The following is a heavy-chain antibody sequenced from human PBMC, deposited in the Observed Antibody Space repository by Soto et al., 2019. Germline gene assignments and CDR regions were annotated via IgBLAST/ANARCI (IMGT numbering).Heavy chain of an antibody. Sequence: VQLQESGPGLVKPSGTLSLTCTVSGGSISTTNWWSWVRQSPGKGLEWIGEILHIGSTNYNPSLKRRVTITIDKSKNQFSLRLSSVTAADTAVYYCASGFDSDGLYDGGHPWGQGNLVGVSS. D-gene: IGHD3-16*01. CDR1: GGSISTTNW. CDR2: ILHIGST. J-gene: IGHJ5*02. CDR3: ASGFDSDGLYDGGHP. V-gene: IGHV4-4*02.